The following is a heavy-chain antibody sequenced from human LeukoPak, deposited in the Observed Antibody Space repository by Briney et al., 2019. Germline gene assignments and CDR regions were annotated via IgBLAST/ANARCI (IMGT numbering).Heavy chain of an antibody. CDR2: IKSKTDGGTT. V-gene: IGHV3-15*01. CDR1: GFTFSNAW. J-gene: IGHJ4*02. CDR3: TTGKIAVASHFDY. Sequence: PGGSLRLSCAASGFTFSNAWMSWVRQAPGKGLEWVGRIKSKTDGGTTGYAAPVKGRFTISRDDSKNTLYLQMNSLKTEDTAVYYCTTGKIAVASHFDYWGQGTLVTVSS. D-gene: IGHD6-19*01.